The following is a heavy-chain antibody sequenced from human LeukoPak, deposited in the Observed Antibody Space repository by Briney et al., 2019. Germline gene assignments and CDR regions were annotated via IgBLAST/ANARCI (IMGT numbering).Heavy chain of an antibody. J-gene: IGHJ6*02. Sequence: GGSLRLSCAASGFTFSSYAMTWVRQAPGKGLEWVSSISSGSSYIYYADSVKGRFTISRDNAKNSLYLQMHSLRAEDTAVYYCARDPGGGAMDVWGQGTTVTVSS. CDR1: GFTFSSYA. CDR2: ISSGSSYI. CDR3: ARDPGGGAMDV. D-gene: IGHD2-21*01. V-gene: IGHV3-21*01.